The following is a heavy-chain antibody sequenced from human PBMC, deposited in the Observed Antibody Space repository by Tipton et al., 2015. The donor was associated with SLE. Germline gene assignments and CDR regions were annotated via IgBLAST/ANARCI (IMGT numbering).Heavy chain of an antibody. CDR1: GGSISSHY. J-gene: IGHJ6*03. Sequence: TLSLTCTLSGGSISSHYWSWIRQPPGKGLEWIGSIYYSGSTYYNPSRKSRVTISVDTSKNQFSLKLSSVTAADTAVYYCTRTSTYYDFWSGSYYYYYYMDVWGKGTTVTVSS. CDR2: IYYSGST. V-gene: IGHV4-59*05. CDR3: TRTSTYYDFWSGSYYYYYYMDV. D-gene: IGHD3-3*01.